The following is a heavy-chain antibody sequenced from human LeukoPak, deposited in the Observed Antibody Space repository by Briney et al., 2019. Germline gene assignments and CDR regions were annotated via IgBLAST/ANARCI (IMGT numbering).Heavy chain of an antibody. CDR2: INPNSGGT. J-gene: IGHJ4*02. D-gene: IGHD3-3*01. CDR1: GDTFINYY. CDR3: ARAAHPSDYDFWSGLNY. V-gene: IGHV1-2*02. Sequence: ASVKVSCKASGDTFINYYMHWVRQAPGQGLEWMGWINPNSGGTNYAQKFQGRVTMTRDTSISTAYMELSRLRSDDTAVYYCARAAHPSDYDFWSGLNYWGQGTLVTVSS.